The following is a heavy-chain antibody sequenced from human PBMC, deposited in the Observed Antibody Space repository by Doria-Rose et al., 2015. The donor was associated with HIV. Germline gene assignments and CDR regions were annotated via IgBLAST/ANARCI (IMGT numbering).Heavy chain of an antibody. J-gene: IGHJ4*02. V-gene: IGHV2-26*01. CDR1: GVSLSSPGMG. D-gene: IGHD6-13*01. CDR2: IFSDDEG. CDR3: ARIKSSRWYHKYYFDF. Sequence: QVQLVQSGPVLVKPTETLTLTCTVSGVSLSSPGMGVGWIRQPPGKALEWLANIFSDDEGSYKTSLKSRLTISRGTSKSQVVLTMTDMDPVDTATYYCARIKSSRWYHKYYFDFWGQGTLVIVS.